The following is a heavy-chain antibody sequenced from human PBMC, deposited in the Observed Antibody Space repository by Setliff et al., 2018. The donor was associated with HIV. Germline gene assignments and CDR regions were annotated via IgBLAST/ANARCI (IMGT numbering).Heavy chain of an antibody. CDR2: IYPGDSHT. CDR1: GYSFTSYW. J-gene: IGHJ4*02. V-gene: IGHV5-51*01. CDR3: TRHILAYCAGDCYPLDY. Sequence: GSGYSFTSYWIAWVRQMPGKGLEWMGIIYPGDSHTRYSPSFQGQVTFSADKSISTAYLQWSSLKASDTAIYYCTRHILAYCAGDCYPLDYWGQGTLVTVSS. D-gene: IGHD2-21*02.